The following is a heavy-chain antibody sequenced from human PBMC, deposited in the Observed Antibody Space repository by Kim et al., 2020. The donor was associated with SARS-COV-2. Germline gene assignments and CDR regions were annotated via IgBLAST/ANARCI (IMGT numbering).Heavy chain of an antibody. Sequence: GGSLRLSCAASGFNFTNHAMSWVRQAPGKRLEWVSSISPSGRNTYYPDSVKGRFAISRDNSKSTLYLQMSSLGADDTAVYYCAKDLGPFMVRGVVGYWGQGTLVTGSS. J-gene: IGHJ4*02. V-gene: IGHV3-23*01. CDR1: GFNFTNHA. CDR3: AKDLGPFMVRGVVGY. CDR2: ISPSGRNT. D-gene: IGHD3-10*01.